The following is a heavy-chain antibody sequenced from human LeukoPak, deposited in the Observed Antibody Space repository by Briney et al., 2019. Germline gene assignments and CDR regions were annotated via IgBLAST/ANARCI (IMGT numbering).Heavy chain of an antibody. Sequence: SDTLSLTCAVYGGSFSGYYWSWIRQHPGKGLEWIGEINHGGSTNYNPSLKSRVTISVDTSKNQFSLKLSSVTAADTAVYYCARDPQAAVAGTSFSSWFDPWGQGTLVTVSS. J-gene: IGHJ5*02. CDR3: ARDPQAAVAGTSFSSWFDP. V-gene: IGHV4-34*01. CDR2: INHGGST. CDR1: GGSFSGYY. D-gene: IGHD6-19*01.